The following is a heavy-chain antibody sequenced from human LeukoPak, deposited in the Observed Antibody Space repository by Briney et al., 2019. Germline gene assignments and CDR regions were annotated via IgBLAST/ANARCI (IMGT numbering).Heavy chain of an antibody. D-gene: IGHD5-18*01. Sequence: SETLSLTCTVSGGSIRSSGNYWGWIRQPPGQGLEWIGSIAYSGSTNYNPSLKSRVTLSVDTSKNQFSLKLSSVTAADTAVYYCARGGGSGYSYGWGQGTLVTVSS. CDR1: GGSIRSSGNY. J-gene: IGHJ4*02. CDR3: ARGGGSGYSYG. V-gene: IGHV4-39*07. CDR2: IAYSGST.